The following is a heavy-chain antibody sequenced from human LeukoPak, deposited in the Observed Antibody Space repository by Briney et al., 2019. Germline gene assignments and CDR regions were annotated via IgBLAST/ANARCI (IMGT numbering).Heavy chain of an antibody. J-gene: IGHJ4*02. Sequence: GSLRLSCAASGFTFGTYTMNWVRQAPGKGLEWVSSIPASGTYSHHADSVKGRFTISRDNAKNSLYLDMDNLRAEDTAVYYCVRGDSRDYWGQGTLVTVSS. CDR3: VRGDSRDY. CDR1: GFTFGTYT. D-gene: IGHD6-13*01. V-gene: IGHV3-21*01. CDR2: IPASGTYS.